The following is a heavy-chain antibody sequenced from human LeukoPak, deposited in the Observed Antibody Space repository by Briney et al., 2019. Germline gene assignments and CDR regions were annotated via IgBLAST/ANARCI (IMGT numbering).Heavy chain of an antibody. CDR3: AKHYSGQTYYDSAFDI. V-gene: IGHV3-23*01. CDR1: GFTFSNNA. J-gene: IGHJ3*02. CDR2: LSGSGGST. Sequence: GGSLRLSCAASGFTFSNNAMSWVRQAPGKGLEWVSGLSGSGGSTDYADSVKGRYTISRDNSKNTLYLQMNSLRAEDTAVDYCAKHYSGQTYYDSAFDIWGQGTLVTVSS. D-gene: IGHD3-22*01.